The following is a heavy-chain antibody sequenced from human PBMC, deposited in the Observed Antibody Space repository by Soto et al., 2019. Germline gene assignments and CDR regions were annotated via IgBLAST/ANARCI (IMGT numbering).Heavy chain of an antibody. J-gene: IGHJ6*02. CDR2: MYNTGST. CDR3: GRDLWGYCGTDCYPLDV. Sequence: TSETMSLTCTVSGGSISGYYWSWIRPPPGKGLEWIGYMYNTGSTVYNPSFKSRVTISVDTSKNQFSLKLNSVTAADTAVYYCGRDLWGYCGTDCYPLDVWGQGTTVTVS. V-gene: IGHV4-59*01. D-gene: IGHD2-21*02. CDR1: GGSISGYY.